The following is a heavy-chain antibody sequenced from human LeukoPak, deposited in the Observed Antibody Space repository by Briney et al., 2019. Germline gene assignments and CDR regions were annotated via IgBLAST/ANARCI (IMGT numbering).Heavy chain of an antibody. D-gene: IGHD3-10*01. CDR1: GYTLTELS. CDR3: ATDHGSGSYVGFDY. CDR2: FDPEDGET. V-gene: IGHV1-24*01. J-gene: IGHJ4*02. Sequence: ASVKVSCKVSGYTLTELSMHWVRQAPGKGLEWMGGFDPEDGETIYAQKFQGRVTMTEDTSTDTAYMELSSLRSEDTAVYYCATDHGSGSYVGFDYWGQGTLVTVSS.